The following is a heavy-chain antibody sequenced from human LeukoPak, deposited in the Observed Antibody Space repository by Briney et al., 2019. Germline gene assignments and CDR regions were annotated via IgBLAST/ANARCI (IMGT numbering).Heavy chain of an antibody. CDR1: GGSTSSDY. V-gene: IGHV4-59*08. Sequence: PSETLSLTCTVAGGSTSSDYWSWIRQSPGKGMEWVGYVYNSGDTGKNTSLKSRVTILLDTSKNQCSLKLTSVSAADTAVYYCARLKLGAYFDLWGRGTLVTVSS. CDR3: ARLKLGAYFDL. J-gene: IGHJ2*01. D-gene: IGHD3-16*01. CDR2: VYNSGDT.